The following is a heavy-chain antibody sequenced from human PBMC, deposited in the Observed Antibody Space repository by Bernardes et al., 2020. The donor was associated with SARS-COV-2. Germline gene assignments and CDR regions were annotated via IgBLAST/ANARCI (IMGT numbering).Heavy chain of an antibody. CDR2: IWYDGSNK. CDR3: ASTPSDYYGMDV. Sequence: GGSLRLSRAASGFTFSSYGMHWVRQAPGKGLEWVAVIWYDGSNKYYADSVKGRFTISRDNSKNTLYLQMNSLRAEDTAVYYCASTPSDYYGMDVWGQGTTVTVSS. CDR1: GFTFSSYG. J-gene: IGHJ6*02. V-gene: IGHV3-33*01.